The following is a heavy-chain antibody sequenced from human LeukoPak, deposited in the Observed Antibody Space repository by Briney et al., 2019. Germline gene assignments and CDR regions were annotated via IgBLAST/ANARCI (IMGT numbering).Heavy chain of an antibody. J-gene: IGHJ3*02. V-gene: IGHV3-30*18. CDR1: GFTFSSYG. CDR2: IPYDGSNK. CDR3: AKERATPDHDAFDI. D-gene: IGHD5-12*01. Sequence: PGGSLRLSCAASGFTFSSYGMHWVRQAPGKGLEWVAVIPYDGSNKYYADSVKGRFTISRDNSKNTLYLQMNSLRAEDTAVYYCAKERATPDHDAFDIWGQGTMVTVSS.